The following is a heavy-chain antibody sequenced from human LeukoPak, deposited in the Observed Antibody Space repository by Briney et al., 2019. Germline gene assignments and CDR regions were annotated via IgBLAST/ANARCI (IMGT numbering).Heavy chain of an antibody. CDR2: INHSGST. V-gene: IGHV4-34*01. D-gene: IGHD6-6*01. Sequence: PSETLSLTCAVYGGSFSGYYWSWLRQPPGKGLEWIGEINHSGSTNYNPSLKSRVTISVDTSKNQFSLKLSSVTAADTAVYYCASLAARRTFDYWGQGTLVTVSS. CDR3: ASLAARRTFDY. J-gene: IGHJ4*02. CDR1: GGSFSGYY.